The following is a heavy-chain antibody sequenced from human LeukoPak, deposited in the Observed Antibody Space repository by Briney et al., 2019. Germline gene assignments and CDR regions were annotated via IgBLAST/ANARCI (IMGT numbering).Heavy chain of an antibody. J-gene: IGHJ4*02. V-gene: IGHV3-30*19. CDR2: ISDDGSRQ. Sequence: QPGRSLRLSCAASGFTFSSYGMHWVRQAPGKGLEWVAFISDDGSRQHYADSVKGRFTISRDNSKNTLNLQMNSLRAEDTAVYYCVKDRTGTYTLDYWGQGTLVTVSS. CDR3: VKDRTGTYTLDY. CDR1: GFTFSSYG. D-gene: IGHD3-10*01.